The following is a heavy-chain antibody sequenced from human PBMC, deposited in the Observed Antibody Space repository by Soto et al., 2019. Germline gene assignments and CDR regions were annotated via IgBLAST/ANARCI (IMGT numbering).Heavy chain of an antibody. Sequence: EVQVVESGGGLVQPGGSLRLSCAASGFTFSIYSMSWVRQAPGKGLEWVAYISGGGSFITYNADSVKGRFIISRDDARNSLYLQMNSLRDEDTAVYYCARDRHWEQWLGPHDAFQIWGQGAMVTVSS. CDR1: GFTFSIYS. CDR2: ISGGGSFIT. CDR3: ARDRHWEQWLGPHDAFQI. V-gene: IGHV3-21*05. J-gene: IGHJ3*02. D-gene: IGHD6-19*01.